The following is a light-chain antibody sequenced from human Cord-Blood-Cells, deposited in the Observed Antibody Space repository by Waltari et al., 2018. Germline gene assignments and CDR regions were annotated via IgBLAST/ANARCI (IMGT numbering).Light chain of an antibody. Sequence: EIVMTQSPATLSVSPGERATLSCRASQSVSSNLAWYQQKPGQAPRLLIYGASTRATGIPARLSGSGSGTEFTLTISSLQSEDFAVFYGQQYNNWPPLTFGGGPRWRSN. CDR3: QQYNNWPPLT. CDR1: QSVSSN. V-gene: IGKV3-15*01. J-gene: IGKJ4*01. CDR2: GAS.